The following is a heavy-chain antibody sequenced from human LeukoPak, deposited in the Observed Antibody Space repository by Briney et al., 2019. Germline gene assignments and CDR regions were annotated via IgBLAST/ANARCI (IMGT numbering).Heavy chain of an antibody. Sequence: ASVKVSCKASGYTFTGYYMHWVRQAPGQGLEWMGWINPNSGGTNYAQKFQGRVTMTRDTSISTAYMELSRLRSDDTAVYYCARDRIAAAGFDWWFDPWGQGTLVTVSS. V-gene: IGHV1-2*02. D-gene: IGHD6-13*01. CDR2: INPNSGGT. CDR1: GYTFTGYY. CDR3: ARDRIAAAGFDWWFDP. J-gene: IGHJ5*02.